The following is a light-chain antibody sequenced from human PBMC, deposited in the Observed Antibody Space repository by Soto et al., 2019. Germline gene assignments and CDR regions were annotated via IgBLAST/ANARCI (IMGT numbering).Light chain of an antibody. J-gene: IGKJ4*01. CDR1: QSVGDS. CDR2: DAS. Sequence: DIQMTQSPSTLSASVGDRVTITCRASQSVGDSLAWYQQRPGKAPKLLIFDASTLPSGVTSRFSGARSGTEFTFSITSLQPEDFATYYCQQYSTYALTFGGGTQVEI. V-gene: IGKV1-5*01. CDR3: QQYSTYALT.